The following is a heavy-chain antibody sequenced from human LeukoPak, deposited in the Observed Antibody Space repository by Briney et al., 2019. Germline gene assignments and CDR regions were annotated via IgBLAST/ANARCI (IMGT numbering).Heavy chain of an antibody. CDR1: GFTFSSYE. CDR3: AGDSSGYVPDY. D-gene: IGHD3-22*01. CDR2: ISSSGSTI. J-gene: IGHJ4*02. Sequence: SGGSLRLSCAASGFTFSSYEMNWVRQAPGKGLEWVSYISSSGSTIYYADSVKGRFTISRDNAKNSLYLQMNSLRAEDTALYYCAGDSSGYVPDYWGQGTLVTVSS. V-gene: IGHV3-48*03.